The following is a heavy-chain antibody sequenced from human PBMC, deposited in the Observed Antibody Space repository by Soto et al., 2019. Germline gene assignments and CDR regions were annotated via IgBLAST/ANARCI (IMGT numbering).Heavy chain of an antibody. CDR1: GGSVISPNSY. D-gene: IGHD2-15*01. CDR2: IYYSRST. CDR3: ARGSCIGGASEGAVDV. V-gene: IGHV4-39*01. J-gene: IGHJ6*02. Sequence: SETLSLTCTVSGGSVISPNSYWGWIRRAPGKGLEWLGNIYYSRSTYYIPSLESRLTISADTSKNQFSLRLPSVTAADTAVYYCARGSCIGGASEGAVDVCGRATTVTV.